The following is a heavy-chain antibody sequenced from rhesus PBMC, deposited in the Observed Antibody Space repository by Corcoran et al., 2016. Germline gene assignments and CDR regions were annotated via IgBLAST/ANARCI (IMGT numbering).Heavy chain of an antibody. Sequence: EVQLGESGGGLAKPGGSLRLSCAASGFTFSDYSMDWVRQASGKGLEWVSRISNGCGSTYYADSVKGRFTISRENAKNTLYLQMDSLRAEDTAVYYCAKGHYYGSGPDYWGQGVLVTVSS. J-gene: IGHJ4*01. CDR2: ISNGCGST. CDR3: AKGHYYGSGPDY. D-gene: IGHD3-28*01. CDR1: GFTFSDYS. V-gene: IGHV3-59*01.